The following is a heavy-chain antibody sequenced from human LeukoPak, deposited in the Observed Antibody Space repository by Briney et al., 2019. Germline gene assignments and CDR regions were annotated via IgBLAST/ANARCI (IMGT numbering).Heavy chain of an antibody. D-gene: IGHD2-15*01. V-gene: IGHV4-59*02. CDR3: ARIHRYCSGGACYVLDN. J-gene: IGHJ4*02. CDR1: GGSVSGYY. Sequence: SSETLSLTCVVSGGSVSGYYWGWIRQPPGRGLEWIGYVYYSGSTNYNPSFKSRITISVDTSRNQFSLQLSSVTAADPAVYYCARIHRYCSGGACYVLDNWGQGTLVAVSS. CDR2: VYYSGST.